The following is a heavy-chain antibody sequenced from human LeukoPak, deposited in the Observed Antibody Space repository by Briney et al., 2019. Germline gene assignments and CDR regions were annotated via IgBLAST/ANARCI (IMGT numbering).Heavy chain of an antibody. CDR1: GFTFSSYA. J-gene: IGHJ4*02. D-gene: IGHD2-15*01. V-gene: IGHV3-23*01. CDR3: AKVGCSGGSCLPNSDY. Sequence: GGSLRLSCAASGFTFSSYAMSWVRQAPGKGLEWVSAISGSGGSTYYADSVKGRFTISRDNSKNTLYVQMNSLRAEDTAVYYCAKVGCSGGSCLPNSDYWGQGTLVTVSS. CDR2: ISGSGGST.